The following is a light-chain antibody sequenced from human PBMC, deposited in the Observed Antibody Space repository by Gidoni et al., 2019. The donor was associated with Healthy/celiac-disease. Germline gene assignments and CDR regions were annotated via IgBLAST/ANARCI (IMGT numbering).Light chain of an antibody. V-gene: IGKV1-39*01. Sequence: DIQMTQSPSSLSASAGDRVTITCRASQSIRSYLNWYQQKPGKAPKLLTYAASSLQSGVPSRFSGSGSGTDFTLTISSLQPEDFATYYCQQSYSTLYTFGQGTKLEIK. J-gene: IGKJ2*01. CDR3: QQSYSTLYT. CDR1: QSIRSY. CDR2: AAS.